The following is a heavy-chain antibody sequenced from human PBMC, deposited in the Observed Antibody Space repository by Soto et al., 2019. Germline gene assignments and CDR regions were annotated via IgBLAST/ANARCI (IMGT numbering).Heavy chain of an antibody. V-gene: IGHV6-1*01. CDR2: TYYRSKWYH. J-gene: IGHJ5*02. CDR1: GDSVSSNTAA. CDR3: ASSPAAVSSGDFDP. Sequence: SPTLSLTCAISGDSVSSNTAAWNWIRPSPSRGLEWLGRTYYRSKWYHDYAVSVKSRITVNPDTSKNHFSLQLNSVTPDDTAVYDWASSPAAVSSGDFDPWGQGTLVTVSS. D-gene: IGHD6-19*01.